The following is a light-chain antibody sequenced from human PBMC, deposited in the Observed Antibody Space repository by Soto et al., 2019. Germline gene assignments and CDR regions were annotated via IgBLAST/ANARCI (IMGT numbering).Light chain of an antibody. CDR1: SSDVGNYKY. CDR3: SSYAGSNLWV. Sequence: QSALTQSPSASGSPGQSVIISCTGTSSDVGNYKYVSWYQQHPGKAPKLMIYEVSKRPSGVPDRFSGSKSGNTASLTVSGLQVEDEADYYCSSYAGSNLWVFGGGTKLTVL. CDR2: EVS. V-gene: IGLV2-8*01. J-gene: IGLJ3*02.